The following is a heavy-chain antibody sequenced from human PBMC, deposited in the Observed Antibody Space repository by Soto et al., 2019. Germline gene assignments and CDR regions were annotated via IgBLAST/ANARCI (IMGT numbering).Heavy chain of an antibody. D-gene: IGHD4-17*01. Sequence: SETLSLTCTVSGGSISSVAYYWSWIRQPPGKGLEWIGYIYYSGSTYYNPSLKSRLTISVDTSKNQFSLRLSSVTAADTAVYYCVRTQTSVTTYYFDYWGQGTLVTVSS. V-gene: IGHV4-30-4*01. CDR1: GGSISSVAYY. J-gene: IGHJ4*02. CDR3: VRTQTSVTTYYFDY. CDR2: IYYSGST.